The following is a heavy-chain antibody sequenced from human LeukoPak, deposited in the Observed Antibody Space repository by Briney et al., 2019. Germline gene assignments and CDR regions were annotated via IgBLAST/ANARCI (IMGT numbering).Heavy chain of an antibody. D-gene: IGHD2-15*01. V-gene: IGHV3-23*01. Sequence: GGTLRLSCAASGFTFSGYGMSWVRQAPGKGLKWVSAISGSGDSTYYADSVKGRITISRDNSKNTLYLQMNSLRAEDTAVYYCAKGVGYCSGGSCQQFDYWGQGTLVTVSS. CDR3: AKGVGYCSGGSCQQFDY. CDR2: ISGSGDST. CDR1: GFTFSGYG. J-gene: IGHJ4*02.